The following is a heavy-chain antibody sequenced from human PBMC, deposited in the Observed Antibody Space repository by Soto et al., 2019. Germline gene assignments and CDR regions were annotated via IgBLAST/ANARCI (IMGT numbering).Heavy chain of an antibody. CDR1: GFTFSSYD. V-gene: IGHV3-64*01. J-gene: IGHJ4*02. CDR2: ISSNGGTT. Sequence: EVQLAESGGGMVQPGGSLRLSCVASGFTFSSYDMHWVRQAPGKGLEYVSSISSNGGTTYYGNSVKGRFTISRDNSKNTLYLHMVSLMAEDMAVYYCVSRVSANYGYWCQGTQVTVSS. CDR3: VSRVSANYGY. D-gene: IGHD1-7*01.